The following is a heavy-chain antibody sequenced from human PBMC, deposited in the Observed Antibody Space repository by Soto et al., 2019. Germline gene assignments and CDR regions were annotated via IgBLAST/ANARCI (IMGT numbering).Heavy chain of an antibody. CDR3: ASPDSTAMAPFDY. CDR1: GYSFTSYW. J-gene: IGHJ4*02. Sequence: PGESLKISCKGSGYSFTSYWIGWVRQMPGKGLEWMGIIYPGDSDTRYSPSFQGQVTISADKSISTAYLQWSSLKASDTAVYYCASPDSTAMAPFDYWGQGTLVTVSS. CDR2: IYPGDSDT. V-gene: IGHV5-51*01. D-gene: IGHD5-18*01.